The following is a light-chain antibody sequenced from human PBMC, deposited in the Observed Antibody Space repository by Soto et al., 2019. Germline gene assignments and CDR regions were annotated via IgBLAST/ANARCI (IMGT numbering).Light chain of an antibody. V-gene: IGKV2-28*01. J-gene: IGKJ1*01. CDR1: QSLLSSNGYNY. Sequence: EPASISCRSSQSLLSSNGYNYLDWYLQKPGQSPQPLIYLGSNRASGVPDRFSGSGSGTDFTLEISRVEAEDVGIYHCMQALRAPPTFGQGTKVEI. CDR2: LGS. CDR3: MQALRAPPT.